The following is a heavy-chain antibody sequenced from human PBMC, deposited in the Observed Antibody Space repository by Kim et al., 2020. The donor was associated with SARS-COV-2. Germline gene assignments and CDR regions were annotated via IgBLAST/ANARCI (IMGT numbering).Heavy chain of an antibody. CDR3: SRHDGWLQPPAY. Sequence: GESLKISCKGSGYSFTNYWIGWVRQMPGKGLEWMGIIDPADSDTRYSPTFQCQVTISVDKSTSTAQLQWSSLKASDTAMYYCSRHDGWLQPPAYWGQGTLVTVSS. CDR2: IDPADSDT. CDR1: GYSFTNYW. J-gene: IGHJ4*02. D-gene: IGHD5-12*01. V-gene: IGHV5-51*01.